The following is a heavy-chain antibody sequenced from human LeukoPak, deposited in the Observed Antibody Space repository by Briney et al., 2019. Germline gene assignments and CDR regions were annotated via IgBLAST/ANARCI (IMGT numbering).Heavy chain of an antibody. CDR2: ISDDGSNK. CDR3: ARVDDLDAFAV. J-gene: IGHJ3*01. V-gene: IGHV3-30*04. CDR1: GFTFSSYA. Sequence: GGSLRLSCAASGFTFSSYAMHWVRQAPGKGLEWVAVISDDGSNKYYADSVKGRFTISRDNSKNTLYLQMNSLRAEDTAVYYCARVDDLDAFAVWGQGTMVIVFS. D-gene: IGHD2-2*03.